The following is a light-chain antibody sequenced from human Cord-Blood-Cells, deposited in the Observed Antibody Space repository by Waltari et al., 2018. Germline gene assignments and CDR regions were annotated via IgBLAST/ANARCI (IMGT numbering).Light chain of an antibody. V-gene: IGKV3-20*01. CDR1: QSVSSSY. J-gene: IGKJ1*01. CDR3: QQYGSSPQT. CDR2: GAS. Sequence: EIVLTQSPGTLSLSPGERATLSCRASQSVSSSYLAWYQQKPGQAPRLLIYGASSRATGIPDRFSVSGSGTDFTLTISRLDPEDFAVYYCQQYGSSPQTFGQGTKVEIK.